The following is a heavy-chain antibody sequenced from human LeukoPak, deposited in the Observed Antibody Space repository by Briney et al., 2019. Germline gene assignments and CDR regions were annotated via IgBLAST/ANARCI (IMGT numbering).Heavy chain of an antibody. CDR3: AKQTAP. V-gene: IGHV3-30*18. D-gene: IGHD1-14*01. CDR1: GFTFSSYG. CDR2: ISYDGSNK. J-gene: IGHJ5*02. Sequence: GGSLRLSCAASGFTFSSYGMHWVRQAPGKGLEWVAVISYDGSNKYYADSVKGRFTISRDNSKNTLYLQMNSLRAEDTAVYYCAKQTAPWGQGTLVTVSS.